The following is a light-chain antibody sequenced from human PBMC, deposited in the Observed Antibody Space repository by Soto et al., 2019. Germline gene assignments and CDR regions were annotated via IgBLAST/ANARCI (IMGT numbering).Light chain of an antibody. V-gene: IGKV1-9*01. Sequence: DIQMTQSPSSLSASVGDRVTITCRAGQYIGRYLNWYQQKPGRAPKLLIYAASTLYTGVPSRFSGSGYGTEFTLTISSLQPEDFATYYCQQVNSYPLTFGGGTKVDIK. J-gene: IGKJ4*01. CDR1: QYIGRY. CDR2: AAS. CDR3: QQVNSYPLT.